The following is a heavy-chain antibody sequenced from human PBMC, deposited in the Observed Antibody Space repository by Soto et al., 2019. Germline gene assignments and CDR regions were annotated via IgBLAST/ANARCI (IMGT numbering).Heavy chain of an antibody. CDR2: VNHSGST. CDR1: GGSFSGYS. CDR3: AREQSYYDILTGYFYDWFDP. V-gene: IGHV4-34*01. J-gene: IGHJ5*02. Sequence: PSETLSLTCAVYGGSFSGYSCSWIRQPPGKGLEWIGEVNHSGSTNYNPSLKSRVTISLDTSKNQFSLKLNSVTAADTAVYYCAREQSYYDILTGYFYDWFDPWGQGTLVTVSS. D-gene: IGHD3-9*01.